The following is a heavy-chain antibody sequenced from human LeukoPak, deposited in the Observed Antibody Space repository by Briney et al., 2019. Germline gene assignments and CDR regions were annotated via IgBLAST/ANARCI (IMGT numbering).Heavy chain of an antibody. CDR1: GYSISSGYY. Sequence: PSETLSLTCTVSGYSISSGYYWGWIRQPPGKGVEWIGSIYHSGSTYYNPSLKSRVTISVDTSKNQFSLKLSSVTSADTAVYYCARDPSLPVDPWGQGTLVTVSP. CDR2: IYHSGST. V-gene: IGHV4-38-2*02. J-gene: IGHJ5*02. CDR3: ARDPSLPVDP.